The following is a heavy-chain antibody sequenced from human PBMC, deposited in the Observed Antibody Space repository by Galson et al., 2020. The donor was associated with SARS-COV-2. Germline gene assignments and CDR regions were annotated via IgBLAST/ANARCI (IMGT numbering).Heavy chain of an antibody. J-gene: IGHJ4*02. V-gene: IGHV1-2*02. CDR3: ATRDFDN. CDR2: INPNSGYS. CDR1: GYTFIGYY. Sequence: GESLKISCKASGYTFIGYYIHWVRQAPGQGLEWMGWINPNSGYSKYAQKLQGRVTMTRDTSISTAYLELTGLRSDDTAVYYCATRDFDNWGQGTLVTVSS.